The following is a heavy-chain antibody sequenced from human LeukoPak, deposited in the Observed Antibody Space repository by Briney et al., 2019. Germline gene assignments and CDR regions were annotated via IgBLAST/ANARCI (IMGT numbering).Heavy chain of an antibody. Sequence: SETLSLTCAVYGGSFSGYYWSWVRQPPGKGLEWIGEINHSGSTNYNPSLKSRVTLSVDTSKNQFSLKLSSVTAADTAVYYCARGYLAYYGSSGYVPYYFDYWGQGTLVTVSS. CDR1: GGSFSGYY. CDR2: INHSGST. CDR3: ARGYLAYYGSSGYVPYYFDY. J-gene: IGHJ4*02. D-gene: IGHD3-22*01. V-gene: IGHV4-34*01.